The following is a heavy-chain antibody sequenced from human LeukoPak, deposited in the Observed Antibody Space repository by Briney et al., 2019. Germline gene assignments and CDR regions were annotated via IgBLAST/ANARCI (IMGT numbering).Heavy chain of an antibody. CDR1: GFTFSSYA. CDR2: ISYDGSNK. CDR3: AKEGVYDSSAYYFDY. D-gene: IGHD3-22*01. V-gene: IGHV3-30*18. J-gene: IGHJ4*02. Sequence: GGSLRLSCAASGFTFSSYAMSWVRQAPGKGLEWVAVISYDGSNKYYADSVKGRFTISRDNSKDTLYLQMNSLRAEDTAVYYCAKEGVYDSSAYYFDYWGQGTLVTVSS.